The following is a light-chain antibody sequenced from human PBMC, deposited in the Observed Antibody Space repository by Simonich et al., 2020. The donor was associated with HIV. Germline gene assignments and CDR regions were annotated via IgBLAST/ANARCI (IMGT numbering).Light chain of an antibody. CDR3: QQSYSTPRT. Sequence: DIQMTQSPSSLSASVGDRVTITCRPSQSSSSYVSWYQQKPGKAPKLLIYAASRLQSAVPSRLSGSGSGTDFTLTISSLQPEDFATYFCQQSYSTPRTFGQGTKVEIK. CDR1: QSSSSY. J-gene: IGKJ1*01. CDR2: AAS. V-gene: IGKV1-39*01.